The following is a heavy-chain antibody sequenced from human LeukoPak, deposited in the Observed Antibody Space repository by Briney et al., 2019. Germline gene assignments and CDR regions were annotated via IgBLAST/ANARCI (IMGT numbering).Heavy chain of an antibody. D-gene: IGHD1-26*01. J-gene: IGHJ2*01. CDR1: GFTFSRFA. Sequence: PGGSLRLPCAASGFTFSRFAMSWVRQAPGKGLEWVSSISGRGDYTYFANSVKGRFTISRDNSENTLYLQMKSLRADDTAVYYCAKGDIAGGTSWHFDLWGRGTLVTVSS. CDR2: ISGRGDYT. V-gene: IGHV3-23*01. CDR3: AKGDIAGGTSWHFDL.